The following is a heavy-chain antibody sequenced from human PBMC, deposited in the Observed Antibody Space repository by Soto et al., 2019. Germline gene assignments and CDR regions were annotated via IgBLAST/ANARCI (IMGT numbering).Heavy chain of an antibody. CDR2: IIPILGIA. CDR1: GGTFSSYT. Sequence: QVQLVQSGAEVKKPGSSVKVSCKASGGTFSSYTISWVRQAPGQGLEWMGRIIPILGIANYAQKVQGRVTITADKSTSTAYMELSSLRSEDTAVYYCARGPDGYSYGDYWGQGTLVTVSS. V-gene: IGHV1-69*02. D-gene: IGHD5-18*01. J-gene: IGHJ4*02. CDR3: ARGPDGYSYGDY.